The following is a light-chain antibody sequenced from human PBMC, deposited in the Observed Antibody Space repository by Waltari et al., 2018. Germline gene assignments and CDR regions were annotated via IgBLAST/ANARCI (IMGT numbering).Light chain of an antibody. J-gene: IGKJ2*01. CDR3: QQYGSSVMYT. CDR2: GAS. V-gene: IGKV3-20*01. Sequence: VLTQSPGTLSLSPGERATLSCRDSQRITKKFFAWYQQKPGQAPRLLIYGASSRAAGIADMFSGSGSGTDFTLTISRLEPEDSAVYYCQQYGSSVMYTFGQGTKLEIK. CDR1: QRITKKF.